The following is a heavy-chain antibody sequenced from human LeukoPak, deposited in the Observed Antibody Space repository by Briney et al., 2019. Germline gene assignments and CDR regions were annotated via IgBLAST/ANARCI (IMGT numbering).Heavy chain of an antibody. Sequence: SETLSLTCTVSGGSISSYYWSWIRQPAGKGLEWIAYIDYSGSTNYNTSLKSRVTVSINTSKNQFSLRLNSVTAADTAVYYCARCNIAVAGWDYYHYMDVWGKGTTVTISS. CDR3: ARCNIAVAGWDYYHYMDV. V-gene: IGHV4-59*01. CDR1: GGSISSYY. J-gene: IGHJ6*03. D-gene: IGHD6-19*01. CDR2: IDYSGST.